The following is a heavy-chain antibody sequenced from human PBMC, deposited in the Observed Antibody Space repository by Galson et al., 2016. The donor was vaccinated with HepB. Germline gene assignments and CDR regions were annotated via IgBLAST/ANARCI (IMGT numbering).Heavy chain of an antibody. J-gene: IGHJ4*02. D-gene: IGHD5-24*01. CDR2: IYYSRST. V-gene: IGHV4-39*01. Sequence: SETLSLTCTVSGDSISSSTYYWGWIRQPQPPGKGLEWIGSIYYSRSTYHNPSLKSRVTISVDTSNNQFSLKLSSVTAADTAVYYCANQGRDGYQTFPDYWGQGTLVTVSS. CDR1: GDSISSSTYY. CDR3: ANQGRDGYQTFPDY.